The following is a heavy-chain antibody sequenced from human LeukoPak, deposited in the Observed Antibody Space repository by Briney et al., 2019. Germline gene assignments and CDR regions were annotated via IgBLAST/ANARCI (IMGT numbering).Heavy chain of an antibody. CDR1: GGSFSGYY. CDR2: INHSGST. J-gene: IGHJ1*01. Sequence: PSETLSLTCAVYGGSFSGYYWSWIRQPPGKGLEWIGEINHSGSTNYNPSLKSRVTISVDTSKNQFSLKLSSVTAADTAVYYCARGHYHDSSGHHFQHWGQGTLVTVSS. V-gene: IGHV4-34*01. CDR3: ARGHYHDSSGHHFQH. D-gene: IGHD3-22*01.